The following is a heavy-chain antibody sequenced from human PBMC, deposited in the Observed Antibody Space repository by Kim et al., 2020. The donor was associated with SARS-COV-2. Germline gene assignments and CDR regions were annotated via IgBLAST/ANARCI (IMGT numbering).Heavy chain of an antibody. V-gene: IGHV4-39*02. J-gene: IGHJ6*02. D-gene: IGHD3-22*01. CDR2: IYYSGST. CDR1: GGSIRSSSYY. Sequence: SETLSLTCTVSGGSIRSSSYYWGWIRQPPGKGLEGIGSIYYSGSTSYNPSLKSRATISVDTSKNQFSLKLSSMTAADTAVYYCARDPFSPMIVVAQGSYYGMDVWGQGATVTDSS. CDR3: ARDPFSPMIVVAQGSYYGMDV.